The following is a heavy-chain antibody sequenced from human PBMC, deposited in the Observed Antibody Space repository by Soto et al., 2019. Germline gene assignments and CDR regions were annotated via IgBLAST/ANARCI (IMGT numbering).Heavy chain of an antibody. CDR1: GFTFSSYE. Sequence: LRLSCAASGFTFSSYEMNWVRQAPGKGLEWVSYISSSGSTIYYADSVKGRFTISRDNAKNSLYLQMNSLRAEDTAVYYCARHGGFGELLSPPLYGMDVWGQGTTVTVSS. J-gene: IGHJ6*02. CDR3: ARHGGFGELLSPPLYGMDV. D-gene: IGHD3-10*01. CDR2: ISSSGSTI. V-gene: IGHV3-48*03.